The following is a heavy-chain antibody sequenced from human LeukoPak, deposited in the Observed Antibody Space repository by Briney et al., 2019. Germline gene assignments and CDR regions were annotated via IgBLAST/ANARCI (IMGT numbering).Heavy chain of an antibody. D-gene: IGHD3-3*01. V-gene: IGHV4-34*01. CDR2: IYHSGST. Sequence: PSETLSLTCAVYGGSFSGYYWSWIRQPPGKGLEWIGEIYHSGSTNYNPSLKSRVTISVDKSKNQFSLKLSSVTAADTAVYYCARRGNTIFGVVTWYYFDYWVQGTLVTLSS. J-gene: IGHJ4*02. CDR3: ARRGNTIFGVVTWYYFDY. CDR1: GGSFSGYY.